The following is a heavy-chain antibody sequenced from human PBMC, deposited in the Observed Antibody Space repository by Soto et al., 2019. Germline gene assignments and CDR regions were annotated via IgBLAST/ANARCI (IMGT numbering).Heavy chain of an antibody. CDR3: ARDGPSDYYDSSAYFDY. J-gene: IGHJ4*02. CDR1: GFTFSSYG. V-gene: IGHV3-33*01. Sequence: HVQLVESGGGVVQPGRSLRLSCAASGFTFSSYGMHWVRQAPGKGLEWVAVIWYDGSNKYYADSVKGRFTISRDRSKNTLYLQMNSLRAEDTAVYYCARDGPSDYYDSSAYFDYWGQGTLVTVSS. D-gene: IGHD3-22*01. CDR2: IWYDGSNK.